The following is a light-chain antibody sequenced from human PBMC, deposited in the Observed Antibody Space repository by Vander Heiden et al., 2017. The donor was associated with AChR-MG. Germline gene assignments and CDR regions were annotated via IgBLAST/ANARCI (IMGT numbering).Light chain of an antibody. CDR1: SSNVGNNY. Sequence: QSVLTQPPSVSAAPGPQVTIYCPGTSSNVGNNYVSWYQQRPGTAPKLLIYDNNKRPSGMPDRFSGSKSGTSATLGITRLQTGEEADYYCGTWDSSLSGYVFGTGTKVTVL. CDR2: DNN. V-gene: IGLV1-51*01. CDR3: GTWDSSLSGYV. J-gene: IGLJ1*01.